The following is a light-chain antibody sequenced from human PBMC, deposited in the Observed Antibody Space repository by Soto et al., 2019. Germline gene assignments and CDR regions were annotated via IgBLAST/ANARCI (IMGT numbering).Light chain of an antibody. Sequence: QMTQSPSTLSGSVGDRVTITCRASQTISSWLAWYQQKPGKAPKLLIYKASTLKSGVPSRFSGSGSGTEFTLTISSLQPDDFATYYCQHYNSYSEAVGQGTKVDIK. J-gene: IGKJ1*01. V-gene: IGKV1-5*03. CDR3: QHYNSYSEA. CDR2: KAS. CDR1: QTISSW.